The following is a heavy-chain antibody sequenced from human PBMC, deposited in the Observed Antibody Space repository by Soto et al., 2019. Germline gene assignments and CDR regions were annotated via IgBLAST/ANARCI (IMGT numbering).Heavy chain of an antibody. J-gene: IGHJ4*02. Sequence: ASVKVSCKASGYTFTGYDINWVRQATGQGLEWMGWMNPNSGNTGYAQKFQGRVTMTRNTSTSTAFLELSSVTAADTAVYYCARRQMALDYWGQGTLVTVSS. CDR2: MNPNSGNT. CDR1: GYTFTGYD. CDR3: ARRQMALDY. V-gene: IGHV1-8*01.